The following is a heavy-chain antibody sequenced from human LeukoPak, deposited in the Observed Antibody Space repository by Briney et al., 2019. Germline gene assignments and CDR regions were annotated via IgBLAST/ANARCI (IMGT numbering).Heavy chain of an antibody. Sequence: SETLSLTCSVSGGSVSDSSWSWIRQPAGKGLEWIGRIFGSGGSNYNPSLKSRVTMSVGTSKNQFSLKLASLTAADTALYFCAQGAYGFGKKHTYYYIEVWSKGTTVTVSS. CDR2: IFGSGGS. CDR1: GGSVSDSS. CDR3: AQGAYGFGKKHTYYYIEV. V-gene: IGHV4-4*07. D-gene: IGHD3-10*01. J-gene: IGHJ6*03.